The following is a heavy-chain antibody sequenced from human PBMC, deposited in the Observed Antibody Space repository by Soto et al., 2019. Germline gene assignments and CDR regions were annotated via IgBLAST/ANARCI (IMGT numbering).Heavy chain of an antibody. CDR3: ARYRREAVAGYTLDN. V-gene: IGHV4-59*01. J-gene: IGHJ4*02. CDR1: GGSIISNY. Sequence: SETLSLTCTVSGGSIISNYCTFIRHPAGKGLEWIVYVYNSGSTNYNPSLKSRVTISEDTSKSQFSLKVNSMTAADTAAYYCARYRREAVAGYTLDNWGQGILVTVSS. D-gene: IGHD6-13*01. CDR2: VYNSGST.